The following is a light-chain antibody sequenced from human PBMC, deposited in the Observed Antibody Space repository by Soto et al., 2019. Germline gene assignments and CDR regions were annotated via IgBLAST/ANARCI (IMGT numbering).Light chain of an antibody. CDR1: QSVTSNY. V-gene: IGKV3-20*01. CDR2: GAS. CDR3: QHYITSLTT. Sequence: EIVLTQSPGTLSLSPGERATLSCGASQSVTSNYLAWYQQKPGQAPRLLIYGASRRATGIPDRFIGSGSGTDFTLTISRLEPEDFAVYYCQHYITSLTTFXQGTKVDIK. J-gene: IGKJ1*01.